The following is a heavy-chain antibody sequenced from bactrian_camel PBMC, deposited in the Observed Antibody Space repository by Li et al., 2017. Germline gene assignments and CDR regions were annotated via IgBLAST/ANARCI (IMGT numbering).Heavy chain of an antibody. Sequence: VQLVESGGGSVQAGGTLRLSCAASGYTHCSIEKSWYRQGPGKEREFVSSINYDRKTTYAPSVKGRFTISQDNAKNTLYLQMNSLNSEDTAMYYCAAAAGLFGGTCLDVRSVDYWGQGTQVTVS. V-gene: IGHV3S67*01. D-gene: IGHD7*01. CDR1: GYTHCSIE. CDR2: INYDRKT. CDR3: AAAAGLFGGTCLDVRSVDY. J-gene: IGHJ4*01.